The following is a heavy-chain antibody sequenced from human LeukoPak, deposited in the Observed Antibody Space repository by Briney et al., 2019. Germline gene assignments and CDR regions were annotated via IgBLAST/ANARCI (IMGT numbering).Heavy chain of an antibody. J-gene: IGHJ4*02. D-gene: IGHD1-26*01. Sequence: AGGSLRLSCAASGFTFKTYAMSWVRQAPGEGLEWVASISAGGLNTYYADAVEGRFSISRDNSKDTVFLQMNSLRAEDTAVYYCAKDLGRYRNNYFDYWGQGTLVTVSS. CDR3: AKDLGRYRNNYFDY. V-gene: IGHV3-23*01. CDR2: ISAGGLNT. CDR1: GFTFKTYA.